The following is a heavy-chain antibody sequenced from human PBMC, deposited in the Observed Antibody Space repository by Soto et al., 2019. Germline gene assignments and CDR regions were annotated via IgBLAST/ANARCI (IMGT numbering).Heavy chain of an antibody. D-gene: IGHD1-1*01. CDR1: GYSFTSYW. Sequence: PGESLKISCKGSGYSFTSYWISWVRQMPGKGLEWMGRIDPSDSYTNYSPSFQGHVTISADKSISTAYLQWSSLKASDTAMYYCARQQLERRRDPYYYYGMDVWGQGTTVTVSS. CDR3: ARQQLERRRDPYYYYGMDV. CDR2: IDPSDSYT. V-gene: IGHV5-10-1*01. J-gene: IGHJ6*02.